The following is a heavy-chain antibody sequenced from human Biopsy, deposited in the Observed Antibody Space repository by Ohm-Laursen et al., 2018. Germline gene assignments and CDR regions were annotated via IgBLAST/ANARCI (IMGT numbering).Heavy chain of an antibody. CDR1: GGSVNSDTSC. V-gene: IGHV4-61*01. Sequence: SDTLSLTCVVSGGSVNSDTSCWSWIRQPPGKGLEWIGYVFYTGTTNYSPSLKSRVTISLDTSRNQFSLKLSSVTAADTAVYYCARLGSGDYFPTFFDFWGQGALVTVSS. CDR2: VFYTGTT. J-gene: IGHJ4*02. D-gene: IGHD5-12*01. CDR3: ARLGSGDYFPTFFDF.